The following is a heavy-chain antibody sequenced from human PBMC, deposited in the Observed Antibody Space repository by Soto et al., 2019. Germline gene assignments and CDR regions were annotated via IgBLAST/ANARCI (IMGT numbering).Heavy chain of an antibody. J-gene: IGHJ4*02. CDR3: ARDWKGIAAAGTLFDY. Sequence: GGSLRLSCAASGFTFSSYWMHWVRQAPGKGLVWVSRINSDGSSTSYADSVKGRFTISRDNAKNSLYLQMNSLRAEDTAVYYCARDWKGIAAAGTLFDYWGQGTLVTVSS. CDR1: GFTFSSYW. CDR2: INSDGSST. D-gene: IGHD6-13*01. V-gene: IGHV3-74*01.